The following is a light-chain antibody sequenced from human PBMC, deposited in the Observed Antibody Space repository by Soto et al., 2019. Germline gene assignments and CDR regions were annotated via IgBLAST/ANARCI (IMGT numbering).Light chain of an antibody. Sequence: EIVLTQSPGTLSLSPGERATLSCRASQSVSSSYLAWYQQKPGQAPRLLIYGASSRATGIPDRFSGSGSGTDFTLTISRLEPEDFAVYYCQQYGSPPWTFGQGPKVEIK. CDR1: QSVSSSY. CDR2: GAS. CDR3: QQYGSPPWT. V-gene: IGKV3-20*01. J-gene: IGKJ1*01.